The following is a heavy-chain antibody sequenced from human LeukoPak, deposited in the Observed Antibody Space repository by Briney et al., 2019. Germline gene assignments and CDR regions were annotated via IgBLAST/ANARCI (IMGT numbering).Heavy chain of an antibody. V-gene: IGHV3-11*01. D-gene: IGHD3-16*02. CDR3: ATGGFLRLGELSYRKEFDY. Sequence: GGSLRLSCAASGFTFSDYYMSWIRQAPGKGLEWVSYISSSGSTIYYADSVKGRFTISRDNAKNSLYLQMNSLTAEDTAVYYCATGGFLRLGELSYRKEFDYWGQGTLVTVSS. J-gene: IGHJ4*02. CDR2: ISSSGSTI. CDR1: GFTFSDYY.